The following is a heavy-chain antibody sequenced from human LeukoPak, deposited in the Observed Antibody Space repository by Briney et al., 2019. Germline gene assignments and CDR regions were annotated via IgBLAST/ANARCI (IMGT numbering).Heavy chain of an antibody. CDR1: GGSFSGYY. J-gene: IGHJ4*02. Sequence: SETLSLTCAVYGGSFSGYYWSWIRQPPGKGPEWIGEINHSGSTNYNPSLKSRVTISVDTSKNQFSLKLSSVTAADTAVYYCARGAHFRYFDYWGQGTLVTVSS. CDR3: ARGAHFRYFDY. V-gene: IGHV4-34*01. CDR2: INHSGST. D-gene: IGHD3-3*02.